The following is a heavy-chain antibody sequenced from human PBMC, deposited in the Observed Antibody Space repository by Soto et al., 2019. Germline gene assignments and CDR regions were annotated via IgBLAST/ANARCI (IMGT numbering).Heavy chain of an antibody. CDR1: GFTFSSYA. CDR2: ISSNGGST. J-gene: IGHJ6*03. V-gene: IGHV3-64*01. CDR3: ARGVVGYCTNGVCYYYYMDV. Sequence: GVSLRLSCAASGFTFSSYAMHWVRQAPGKGLEYVSAISSNGGSTYYANSVKGRFTISRDNSKNTLYLQMGSLRAEDMAVYYCARGVVGYCTNGVCYYYYMDVWGKGTTVTVSS. D-gene: IGHD2-8*01.